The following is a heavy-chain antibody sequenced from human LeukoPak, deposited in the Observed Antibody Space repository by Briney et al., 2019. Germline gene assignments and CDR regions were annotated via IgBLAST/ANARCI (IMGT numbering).Heavy chain of an antibody. Sequence: ASVKVSSKASGYTFTSYYMHWVRQAPGQGLEWMGIINPSGGSTSYAQKFQGRVTMTRDTSTSTVYMELSSLRSEDTAVYYCAWASGSYYSIDYWGQGTLVTVSS. D-gene: IGHD1-26*01. CDR1: GYTFTSYY. V-gene: IGHV1-46*03. CDR3: AWASGSYYSIDY. CDR2: INPSGGST. J-gene: IGHJ4*02.